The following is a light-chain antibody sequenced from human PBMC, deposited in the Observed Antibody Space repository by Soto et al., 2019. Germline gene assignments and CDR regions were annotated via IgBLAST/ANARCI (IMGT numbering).Light chain of an antibody. CDR1: QGISDS. Sequence: DIQMTQSPSSLSASIGDRVTITCRASQGISDSLTWFLQRPGKAPKSLIYDASSLQSGVPSRFSGCGSGTDFTLTISSLQPEDFGTYYCQQYNDHPFTFGPGTKVDIK. CDR2: DAS. J-gene: IGKJ3*01. V-gene: IGKV1-16*01. CDR3: QQYNDHPFT.